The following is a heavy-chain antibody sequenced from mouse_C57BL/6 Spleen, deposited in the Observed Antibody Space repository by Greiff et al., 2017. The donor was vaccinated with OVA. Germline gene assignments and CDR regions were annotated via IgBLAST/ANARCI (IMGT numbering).Heavy chain of an antibody. J-gene: IGHJ3*01. V-gene: IGHV14-3*01. D-gene: IGHD2-4*01. Sequence: VQLKESVAELVRPGASVKLSCTASGFNIKNTYMHWVKQRPEQGLEWIGRIDPANGNTKYAPKFQGKATITADTSSNTAYLQLSSLTSEDTAIDYCARSEDYLAWFAYWGQGTLVTVSA. CDR2: IDPANGNT. CDR1: GFNIKNTY. CDR3: ARSEDYLAWFAY.